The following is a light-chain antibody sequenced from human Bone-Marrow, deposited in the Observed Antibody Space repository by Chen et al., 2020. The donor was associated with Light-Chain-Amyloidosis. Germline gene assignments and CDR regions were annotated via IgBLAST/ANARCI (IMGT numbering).Light chain of an antibody. CDR3: SSFTSSNTWV. V-gene: IGLV2-14*01. CDR2: EVT. CDR1: SSDVGGYNY. J-gene: IGLJ3*02. Sequence: QSALTQPASVSGSPGQSLTVSCTGTSSDVGGYNYVSWYQQHPGKAPKLILYEVTNRPSGVSNRFSGSKSGNTASLTISGLQAEDEADYYCSSFTSSNTWVFGGGTRLTVL.